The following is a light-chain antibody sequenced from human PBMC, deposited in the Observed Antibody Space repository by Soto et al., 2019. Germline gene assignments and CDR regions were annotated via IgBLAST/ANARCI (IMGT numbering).Light chain of an antibody. J-gene: IGKJ2*01. CDR2: AAS. CDR1: QAFSTS. CDR3: QQTPRTPFT. Sequence: DTQMTQSPSSLSASIGDRVTITCRGGQAFSTSLNWYQKKPGKAPQLLIYAASNLQTGVPSRFSGSLSGPEFILISSSLQPEDSAIYYCQQTPRTPFTFGQGTKVEIK. V-gene: IGKV1-39*01.